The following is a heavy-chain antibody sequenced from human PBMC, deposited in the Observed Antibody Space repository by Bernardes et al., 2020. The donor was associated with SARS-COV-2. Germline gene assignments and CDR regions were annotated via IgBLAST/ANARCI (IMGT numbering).Heavy chain of an antibody. CDR1: GFAVNNYW. J-gene: IGHJ4*02. D-gene: IGHD6-13*01. V-gene: IGHV3-74*01. CDR2: VNNDGSDT. Sequence: GGSLRLSCAVSGFAVNNYWMHWVRQVPGKGLVWVSFVNNDGSDTDYADSVKGRFSISKDNTKNTVHLQMNSLRIDDTAVYYCARGAGGFDKWGQGTLVTVSS. CDR3: ARGAGGFDK.